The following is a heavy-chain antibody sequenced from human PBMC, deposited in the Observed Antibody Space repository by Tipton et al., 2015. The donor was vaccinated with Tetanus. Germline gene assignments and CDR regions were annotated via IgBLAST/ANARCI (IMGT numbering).Heavy chain of an antibody. CDR3: AREPAATGTSLFDY. D-gene: IGHD6-13*01. V-gene: IGHV4-4*02. J-gene: IGHJ4*02. CDR1: GGSMSNNY. CDR2: ISHNGST. Sequence: GLVKPSETLSLTCTVSGGSMSNNYWSWVRQSPGTGLEWIGEISHNGSTNYNPSLKSRVTISVDKSKNQFSLRLGSVTAADTATYYCAREPAATGTSLFDYWGQGALVTVSS.